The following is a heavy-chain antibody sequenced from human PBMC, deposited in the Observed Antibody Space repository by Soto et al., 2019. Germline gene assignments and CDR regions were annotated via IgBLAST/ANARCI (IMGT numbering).Heavy chain of an antibody. V-gene: IGHV4-59*01. CDR1: GGSIRSYY. CDR2: IYYSGIT. Sequence: SETLSLTFTVSGGSIRSYYWSWIREPPGKGLEWIGYIYYSGITKYSPSLKSRVTISVDTSKNQFSLKLSSVTAADTAVYYCARDSGSGSYSYNYFDPWGQGTLVTVSS. CDR3: ARDSGSGSYSYNYFDP. J-gene: IGHJ5*02. D-gene: IGHD3-10*01.